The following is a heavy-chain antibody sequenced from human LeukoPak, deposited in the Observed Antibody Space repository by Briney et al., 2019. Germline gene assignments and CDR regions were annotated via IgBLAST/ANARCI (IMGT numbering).Heavy chain of an antibody. D-gene: IGHD5-12*01. J-gene: IGHJ4*02. V-gene: IGHV4-39*02. CDR3: AREGGYDSDY. CDR1: GGSIGSSSYY. CDR2: IYYSGST. Sequence: SETLSLTCTVSGGSIGSSSYYGGWIRQPPGKGLEWIGSIYYSGSTYYNPSLKSRVTISVDTSKNQFSLKLSSVTAADTAVYYCAREGGYDSDYWGQGTLVTVSS.